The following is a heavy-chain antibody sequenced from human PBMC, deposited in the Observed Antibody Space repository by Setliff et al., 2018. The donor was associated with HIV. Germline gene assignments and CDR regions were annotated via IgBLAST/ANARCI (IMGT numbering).Heavy chain of an antibody. CDR1: GFTFSSSW. D-gene: IGHD1-26*01. Sequence: GGSLRLSCAASGFTFSSSWMSWVRQAPGKGLEWVANIKGDGSEKYYVGSVKGRFTISRDNAKNSLYLQVNSLRAEDTAVYFCAKAHWDPLSPDYWGQGTLVTVSS. CDR3: AKAHWDPLSPDY. CDR2: IKGDGSEK. J-gene: IGHJ4*02. V-gene: IGHV3-7*03.